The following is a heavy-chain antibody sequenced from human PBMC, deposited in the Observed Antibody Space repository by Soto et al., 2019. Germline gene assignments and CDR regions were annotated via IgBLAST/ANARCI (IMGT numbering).Heavy chain of an antibody. CDR3: AKDIADYDFWRGYFWFDP. CDR2: ISWNSGSI. CDR1: GFTFDDYA. V-gene: IGHV3-9*01. Sequence: GGSLILSCAASGFTFDDYAMHWVRQAPGKGLEWVSGISWNSGSIGYADSVKGRFTISRDNAKNSLYLQMNSLRAEDTALYYCAKDIADYDFWRGYFWFDPWGQGTLVTVSS. J-gene: IGHJ5*02. D-gene: IGHD3-3*01.